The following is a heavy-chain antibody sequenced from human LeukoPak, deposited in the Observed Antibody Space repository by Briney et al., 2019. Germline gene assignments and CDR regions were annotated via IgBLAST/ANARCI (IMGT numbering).Heavy chain of an antibody. J-gene: IGHJ4*02. CDR1: GGSISSSSYY. CDR2: TYYSGST. Sequence: SETLSLTCTVSGGSISSSSYYWGWIRQPPGKGLEWIGSTYYSGSTYYNPSLKSRVTISVDTSKNQFSLKLSSVTAADTAVYYCARHTYYDILTGYSYYFDYWGQGTLVTVSS. CDR3: ARHTYYDILTGYSYYFDY. V-gene: IGHV4-39*01. D-gene: IGHD3-9*01.